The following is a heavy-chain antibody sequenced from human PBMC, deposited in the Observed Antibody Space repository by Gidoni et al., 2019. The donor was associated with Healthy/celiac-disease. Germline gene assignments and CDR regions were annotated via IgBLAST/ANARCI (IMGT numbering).Heavy chain of an antibody. V-gene: IGHV4-4*07. CDR1: GGSISSYY. Sequence: QVQLQESGPGLVKPSETLSLTCTVSGGSISSYYWSWIRQPAGKGLEWIGRIYTSGSTNYNPSLKSRVTMSVDTSKNQFSLKLSSVTAADTAVYYCARAAYCGGDCPQPPDNWFDPWGQGTLVTVSS. D-gene: IGHD2-21*02. CDR3: ARAAYCGGDCPQPPDNWFDP. CDR2: IYTSGST. J-gene: IGHJ5*02.